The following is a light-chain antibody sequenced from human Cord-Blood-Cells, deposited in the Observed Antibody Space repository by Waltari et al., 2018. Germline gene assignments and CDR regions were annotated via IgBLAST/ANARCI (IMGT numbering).Light chain of an antibody. J-gene: IGLJ2*01. Sequence: QSALTQPASVSGSPGQSITISCTVTSSDVGGYNYVSWYQQHPGKAPNLMIYDVSNRPSGVSNRFSGSKSGNTASLTISGLQAEDEADYYCSSYTSSSTVVFGGGTKLTVL. V-gene: IGLV2-14*01. CDR2: DVS. CDR3: SSYTSSSTVV. CDR1: SSDVGGYNY.